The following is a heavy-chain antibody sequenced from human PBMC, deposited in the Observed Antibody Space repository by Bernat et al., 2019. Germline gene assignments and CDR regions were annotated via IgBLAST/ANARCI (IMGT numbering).Heavy chain of an antibody. CDR2: FDPEDGET. CDR3: ATVYDYVWAPTYNWFDP. J-gene: IGHJ5*02. D-gene: IGHD3-16*01. V-gene: IGHV1-24*01. CDR1: GYTLTELS. Sequence: QVQLVQSGAEVKKPGASVKVSCKVSGYTLTELSMHWVRQAPGKGLEWMGGFDPEDGETIYAQKFQGRVPMTAATSTDTAYMELRSLRSAETAVYYCATVYDYVWAPTYNWFDPWGQGTLVTVSS.